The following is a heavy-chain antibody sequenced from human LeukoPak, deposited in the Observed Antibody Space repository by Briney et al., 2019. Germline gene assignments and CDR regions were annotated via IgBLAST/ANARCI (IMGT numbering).Heavy chain of an antibody. D-gene: IGHD2-15*01. CDR3: AKDQVAAADDAFDI. CDR2: ISSSGSTI. Sequence: GGSLRLSCAASGFTFSSYEMNWVRQAPGKGLEWVSYISSSGSTIYYADSMKGRFTISRDNSKNTLYLQMNSLRAEDTAVYYCAKDQVAAADDAFDIWGQGTMVTVSS. J-gene: IGHJ3*02. V-gene: IGHV3-48*03. CDR1: GFTFSSYE.